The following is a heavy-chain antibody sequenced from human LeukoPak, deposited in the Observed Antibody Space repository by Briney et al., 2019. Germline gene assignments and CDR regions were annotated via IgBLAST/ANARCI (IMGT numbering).Heavy chain of an antibody. CDR1: GGSISSYY. Sequence: PSETLSLTCTVSGGSISSYYWSWIRQPPGKGLEWIGYIYYSGSTNYNPSLKSRVTISVDTSKNQFSLKLSSVTAADTGVYYCARSHFRITIFGVVMNWFDPWGQGTLVTVSS. D-gene: IGHD3-3*01. V-gene: IGHV4-59*01. CDR3: ARSHFRITIFGVVMNWFDP. CDR2: IYYSGST. J-gene: IGHJ5*02.